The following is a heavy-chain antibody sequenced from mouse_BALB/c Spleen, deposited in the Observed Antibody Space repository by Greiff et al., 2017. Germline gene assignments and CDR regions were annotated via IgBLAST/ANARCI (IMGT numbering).Heavy chain of an antibody. CDR3: ARQGYYAWFAY. CDR2: ISYSGST. Sequence: EVKLVESGPGLVKPSQSLSLTCTVTGYSITSDYAWNWIRQFPGNKLEWMGYISYSGSTSYNPSLKSRISITRDTSKNQFFLQLNSVTTEDTATYYCARQGYYAWFAYWGQGTLVTVSA. V-gene: IGHV3-2*02. CDR1: GYSITSDYA. D-gene: IGHD2-3*01. J-gene: IGHJ3*01.